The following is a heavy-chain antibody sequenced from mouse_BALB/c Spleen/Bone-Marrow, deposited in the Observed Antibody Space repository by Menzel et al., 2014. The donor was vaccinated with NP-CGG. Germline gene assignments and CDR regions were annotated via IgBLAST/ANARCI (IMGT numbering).Heavy chain of an antibody. Sequence: EVQGVESGGGLVQPGGSRKLSCAASGFTFSSFGMHWVRQAPEKGLEWVAYISSGSTAICYADTVKGRFTISRDNPKNTLFLQMTSLRSEDTAMYYCARGGNWDDFDVWVAGTTVTAPS. CDR1: GFTFSSFG. J-gene: IGHJ1*01. CDR3: ARGGNWDDFDV. V-gene: IGHV5-17*02. D-gene: IGHD4-1*01. CDR2: ISSGSTAI.